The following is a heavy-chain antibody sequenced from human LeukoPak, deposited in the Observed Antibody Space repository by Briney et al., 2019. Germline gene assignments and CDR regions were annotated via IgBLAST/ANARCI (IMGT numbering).Heavy chain of an antibody. J-gene: IGHJ4*02. V-gene: IGHV3-9*01. D-gene: IGHD2-2*01. CDR2: ISWNSGSI. CDR3: AKDRSPSVVPAATYDY. CDR1: GFTFSSYW. Sequence: GGSLRLSCAASGFTFSSYWMHWVRQAPGKGLEWVSGISWNSGSIGYADSVKGRFTISRDNAKNSLYLQMNSLRAEDTALYYCAKDRSPSVVPAATYDYWGQGTLVTVSS.